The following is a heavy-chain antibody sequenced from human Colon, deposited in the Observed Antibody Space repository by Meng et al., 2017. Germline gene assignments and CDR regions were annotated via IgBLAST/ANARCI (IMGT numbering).Heavy chain of an antibody. CDR3: ARVVVVTGTGWFDP. Sequence: QGQLVQSGAEVKKPGASVKVSCKASGYTFTRDGIIWVRQAPGQGLEWMGWISADNANAKYAQKFQGRVTMTTDTSTTTAYLELRSLRPDDTAMYYCARVVVVTGTGWFDPWGQGTLVTVSS. CDR1: GYTFTRDG. J-gene: IGHJ5*02. D-gene: IGHD2-21*02. V-gene: IGHV1-18*01. CDR2: ISADNANA.